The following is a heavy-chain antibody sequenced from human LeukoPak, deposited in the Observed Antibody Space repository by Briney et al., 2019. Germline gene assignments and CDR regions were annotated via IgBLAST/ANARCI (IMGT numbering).Heavy chain of an antibody. CDR3: ARGVDGFDP. CDR1: GFTFSRYD. CDR2: IAIAGDT. Sequence: GGSLRLSCAASGFTFSRYDIHWVRQAAGRGLEWVAAIAIAGDTFYAGSVKGQFTISRENAKNSLYLQMNSLRAGDTAVYYCARGVDGFDPWGQGTLVTVSS. V-gene: IGHV3-13*01. J-gene: IGHJ5*02.